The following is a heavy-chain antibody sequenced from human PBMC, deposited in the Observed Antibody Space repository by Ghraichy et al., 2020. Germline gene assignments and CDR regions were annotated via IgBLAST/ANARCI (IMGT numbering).Heavy chain of an antibody. J-gene: IGHJ4*02. D-gene: IGHD3-9*01. CDR3: ARDGGPRLRYFDWLFIFDY. CDR1: GFTFSSYS. V-gene: IGHV3-21*01. Sequence: GGSLRLSCAASGFTFSSYSMNWVRHAPGKGLEWVSSISSSSSYIYYADSVKGRFTISRDNAKNSLYLQMNSLRAEDTAVYYCARDGGPRLRYFDWLFIFDYWGQGTLVTVSS. CDR2: ISSSSSYI.